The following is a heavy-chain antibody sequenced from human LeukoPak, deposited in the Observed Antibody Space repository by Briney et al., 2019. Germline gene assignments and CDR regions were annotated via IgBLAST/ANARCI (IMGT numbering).Heavy chain of an antibody. CDR3: ARGPSSGSFDY. V-gene: IGHV1-2*02. J-gene: IGHJ4*02. CDR1: TYIFTDYY. Sequence: GASVKVSCKASTYIFTDYYMHWMRQAPGQGLEWMGWINPKNGGTDFAQKFQGRVTTTRDASINTVYMELRRLTSDDTAVYFCARGPSSGSFDYWGQGTLVTVSS. D-gene: IGHD6-19*01. CDR2: INPKNGGT.